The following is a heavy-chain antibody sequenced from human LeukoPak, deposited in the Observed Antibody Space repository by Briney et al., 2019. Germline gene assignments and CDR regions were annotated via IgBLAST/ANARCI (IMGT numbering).Heavy chain of an antibody. D-gene: IGHD3-10*01. CDR1: GGSFSGYY. V-gene: IGHV4-34*01. J-gene: IGHJ4*02. Sequence: SETLSLTCAVYGGSFSGYYWSWIRQPPGKGLEWIGEINHSGSTNYNPSLKSRVTISVDTSKNQFSLKLSSVTAADTAVYYRARRRAYGSGARKYSYGLDYWGQGTLVTVSS. CDR3: ARRRAYGSGARKYSYGLDY. CDR2: INHSGST.